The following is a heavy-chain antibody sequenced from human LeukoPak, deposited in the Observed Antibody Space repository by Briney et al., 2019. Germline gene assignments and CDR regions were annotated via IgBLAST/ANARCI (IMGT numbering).Heavy chain of an antibody. CDR2: IMPILGIA. V-gene: IGHV1-69*04. CDR1: GGTFSSYA. J-gene: IGHJ4*02. D-gene: IGHD1-20*01. Sequence: SVKVSCKASGGTFSSYAISWVRQAPGQGLEWMGRIMPILGIANYAQKFQGRVTITADKSTSTAYMELSSLRSEDTAVYYCATLTGIGSYVYWGQGTLVTVSS. CDR3: ATLTGIGSYVY.